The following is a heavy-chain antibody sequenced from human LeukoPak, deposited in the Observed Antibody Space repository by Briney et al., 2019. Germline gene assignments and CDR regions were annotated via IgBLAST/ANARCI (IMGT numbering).Heavy chain of an antibody. CDR1: GYTFTNYG. Sequence: GASVKVSCKASGYTFTNYGISWVRQAPGQGLEWMGWISAYNGHTKYAQKVQGRVTMTRDTSTSTVYMELSSLRSEDTAVYYCARDHYHKIHSVMVTAPDYWGQGTLVTVSS. J-gene: IGHJ4*02. D-gene: IGHD2-21*02. CDR3: ARDHYHKIHSVMVTAPDY. V-gene: IGHV1-18*01. CDR2: ISAYNGHT.